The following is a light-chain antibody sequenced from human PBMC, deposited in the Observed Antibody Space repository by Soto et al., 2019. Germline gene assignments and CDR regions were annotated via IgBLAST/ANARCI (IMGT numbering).Light chain of an antibody. J-gene: IGKJ4*01. CDR2: KAS. CDR3: QQYNSYPLT. V-gene: IGKV1-5*03. Sequence: DIQMTQSPSALSSSVGYRFTITCRASQSINSWLAWYQQKSGKAPKLLIYKASSLESGVPSRFSGSGSGTEFTLIISSLQPDDFATYYCQQYNSYPLTFGGGTKVDIK. CDR1: QSINSW.